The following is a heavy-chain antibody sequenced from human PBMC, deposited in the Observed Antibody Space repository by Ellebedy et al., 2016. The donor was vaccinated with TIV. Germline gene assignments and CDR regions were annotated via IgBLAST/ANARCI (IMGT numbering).Heavy chain of an antibody. CDR2: VYSADST. J-gene: IGHJ3*02. V-gene: IGHV3-66*01. CDR3: ARETFNDVDLKVWGIFDI. Sequence: GESLKISCAASGLTVTDNYMSWVRQAPGKGLEWVSVVYSADSTYYADSVKGRFTISKDNSKNTLYLQMNSLRAEDTAVYYCARETFNDVDLKVWGIFDIWGHGTMVTVSS. D-gene: IGHD6-13*01. CDR1: GLTVTDNY.